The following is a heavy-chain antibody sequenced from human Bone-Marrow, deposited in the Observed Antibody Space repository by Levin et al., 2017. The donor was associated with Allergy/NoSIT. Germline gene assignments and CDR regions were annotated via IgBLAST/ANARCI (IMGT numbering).Heavy chain of an antibody. CDR2: ITGGGDDT. CDR3: AKEEWYRFDT. D-gene: IGHD3-3*01. V-gene: IGHV3-23*01. CDR1: GFTFSVTH. Sequence: GGSLRLSCAASGFTFSVTHMAWVRQAPGKGLEWVATITGGGDDTFYADSVKGRFTISRDNSKKTLYLQLNSLRAEDTAVYCCAKEEWYRFDTWGRGTLVTVSS. J-gene: IGHJ4*02.